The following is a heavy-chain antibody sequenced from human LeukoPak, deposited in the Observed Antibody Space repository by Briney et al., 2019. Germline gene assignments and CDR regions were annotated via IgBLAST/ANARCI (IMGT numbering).Heavy chain of an antibody. J-gene: IGHJ4*02. CDR1: GFTFSGFS. Sequence: GGSLRLSCAASGFTFSGFSMNWVRQAPGKGLEWVSSISPGSTYIYNADSVKGRFTISRDNAKNSLYLQMSSLRAEDTAVYYCARVGPSAGYYFDSWGQGTLVTVSS. CDR2: ISPGSTYI. D-gene: IGHD3-3*01. V-gene: IGHV3-21*01. CDR3: ARVGPSAGYYFDS.